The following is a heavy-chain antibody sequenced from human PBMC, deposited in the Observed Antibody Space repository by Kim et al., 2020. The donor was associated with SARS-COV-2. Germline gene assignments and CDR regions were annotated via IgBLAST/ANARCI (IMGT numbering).Heavy chain of an antibody. CDR1: GFTFSDYY. CDR3: ARERLITIFGVVINDAFDT. V-gene: IGHV3-11*05. J-gene: IGHJ3*02. Sequence: GGSLRLSCAASGFTFSDYYMSWIRQAPGKGLEWVSYISSSSSYTKYADSVKGRFTISRDNAKNSLYLQMNSLRAEDTAVYYCARERLITIFGVVINDAFDTWGQGTMVTVSS. CDR2: ISSSSSYT. D-gene: IGHD3-3*01.